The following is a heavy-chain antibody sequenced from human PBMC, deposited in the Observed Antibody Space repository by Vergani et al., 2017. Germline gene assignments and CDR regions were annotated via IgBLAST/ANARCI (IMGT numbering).Heavy chain of an antibody. D-gene: IGHD3-10*01. Sequence: EVQLVESGGGLVQPGGSPRLSCAASGFTFSSYSMNWVRQAPGKGLEWVSYISSSSSTIYYADSVKGRFTISRDNAKNSLYLQMNSLRAEDTAVYYCARSDSLLWFGESPPHFDYWGQGILVTVSS. CDR2: ISSSSSTI. V-gene: IGHV3-48*01. CDR3: ARSDSLLWFGESPPHFDY. CDR1: GFTFSSYS. J-gene: IGHJ4*02.